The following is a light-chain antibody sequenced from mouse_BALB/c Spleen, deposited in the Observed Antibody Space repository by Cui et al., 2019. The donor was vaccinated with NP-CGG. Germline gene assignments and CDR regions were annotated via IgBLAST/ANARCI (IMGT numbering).Light chain of an antibody. CDR2: GTN. V-gene: IGLV1*01. Sequence: QAVVTKESALTTSPGETVTLTCRPSTGAVTTSNYANWVQEKPDHLFTGLIGGTNNRAPGVPARFSGSLIGDKAALTITGAQAEDEAIYFCALWYSNHWVFGGGTKLTVL. CDR1: TGAVTTSNY. J-gene: IGLJ1*01. CDR3: ALWYSNHWV.